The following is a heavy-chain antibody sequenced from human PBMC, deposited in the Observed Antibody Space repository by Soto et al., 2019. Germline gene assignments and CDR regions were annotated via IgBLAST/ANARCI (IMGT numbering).Heavy chain of an antibody. CDR2: ISSDGSNK. Sequence: QVQLVESGGGVVQPGRSLRLSCTASGFTFSSYGIHWVRQAPGKGLEWVAVISSDGSNKYYTDSVKGRFTISRDNSNNTLFLPMNSVRAADTAVYFCAKDGFGGAGQLWLVRFPDYWGQATLVTVSS. CDR1: GFTFSSYG. V-gene: IGHV3-30*18. CDR3: AKDGFGGAGQLWLVRFPDY. D-gene: IGHD3-16*01. J-gene: IGHJ4*02.